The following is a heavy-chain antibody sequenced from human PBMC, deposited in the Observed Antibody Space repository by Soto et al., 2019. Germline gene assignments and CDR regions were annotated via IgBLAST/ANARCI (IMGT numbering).Heavy chain of an antibody. CDR3: ATRMGDLLWFDP. D-gene: IGHD3-16*01. Sequence: EVQLLESGGGLGQPGGSLRLSCAASGFTFSSYAMRWVRQAPGTVLEWVSAISGSGGSTYYADSVKGRFTISRDNSKNTLYLQMNSRRAEDTAVYYCATRMGDLLWFDPWGQGTLVTVSS. J-gene: IGHJ5*02. V-gene: IGHV3-23*01. CDR2: ISGSGGST. CDR1: GFTFSSYA.